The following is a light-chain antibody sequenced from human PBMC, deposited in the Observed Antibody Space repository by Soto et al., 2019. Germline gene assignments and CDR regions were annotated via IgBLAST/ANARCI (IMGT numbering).Light chain of an antibody. Sequence: DIQMTQSPSSLSASVGDRVTITCRASRGIGNYLAWYQQKPGKVPRLLIYTSSTLQSGVPSRFSGRGSGTDFTLTISSLQPEDVATYFCQKHDNAPLTFGGGTKVDIK. CDR1: RGIGNY. J-gene: IGKJ4*01. CDR3: QKHDNAPLT. CDR2: TSS. V-gene: IGKV1-27*01.